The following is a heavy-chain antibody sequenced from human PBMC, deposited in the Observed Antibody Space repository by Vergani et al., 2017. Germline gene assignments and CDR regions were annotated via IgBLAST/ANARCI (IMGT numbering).Heavy chain of an antibody. V-gene: IGHV3-30-3*01. D-gene: IGHD6-6*01. Sequence: QVQLVESGGGVVQPGRSLRLSCAASGFTFSSYAMHWVRQAPGKGLEWVAVISYDGSNKYYADSVKGRFTISRDNSKNTLYLQMNSLRAEDTAVYYCARVGGSIAWYFDLWGRGTLVTVSS. J-gene: IGHJ2*01. CDR1: GFTFSSYA. CDR3: ARVGGSIAWYFDL. CDR2: ISYDGSNK.